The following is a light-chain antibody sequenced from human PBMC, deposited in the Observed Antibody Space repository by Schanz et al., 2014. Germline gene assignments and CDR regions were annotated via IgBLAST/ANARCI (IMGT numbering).Light chain of an antibody. Sequence: EMVMTQSPATLSVSPGERATLSCRASQSVSSNLAWYQQKPGQAPRLLIYGASTRATGIPARFSGSGSGTEFTLTISSLQSEDFAVYYCQQYNNWPGFGQGTKVEIK. CDR1: QSVSSN. V-gene: IGKV3-15*01. J-gene: IGKJ1*01. CDR2: GAS. CDR3: QQYNNWPG.